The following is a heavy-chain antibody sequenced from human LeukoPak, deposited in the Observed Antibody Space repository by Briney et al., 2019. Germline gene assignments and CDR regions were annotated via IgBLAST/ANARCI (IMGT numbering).Heavy chain of an antibody. J-gene: IGHJ4*02. Sequence: PSETLSLTCTVSGGSISSYYWSWIRQPPGKGLEWIGYIYYSGSTNYNPSLKSRVTISVDTSKNQFSLKLSSVTAADTAVYYCARVREEGYSGSYYLDYWGQGTLVTVSS. CDR1: GGSISSYY. CDR2: IYYSGST. D-gene: IGHD1-26*01. CDR3: ARVREEGYSGSYYLDY. V-gene: IGHV4-59*01.